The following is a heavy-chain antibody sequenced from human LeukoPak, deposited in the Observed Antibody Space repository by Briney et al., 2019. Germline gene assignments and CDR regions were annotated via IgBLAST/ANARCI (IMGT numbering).Heavy chain of an antibody. Sequence: SETLSLTCAVYGVSFSGYYWSWLRQPPGKGLEGIGYIYYSGSTNYNPSLKSRVTISVDTSKNQFSLKLSSVTAADTAVYYCARETSQKGAHYMDVWGKGTTVTISS. J-gene: IGHJ6*03. V-gene: IGHV4-59*01. CDR2: IYYSGST. CDR3: ARETSQKGAHYMDV. CDR1: GVSFSGYY. D-gene: IGHD3-16*01.